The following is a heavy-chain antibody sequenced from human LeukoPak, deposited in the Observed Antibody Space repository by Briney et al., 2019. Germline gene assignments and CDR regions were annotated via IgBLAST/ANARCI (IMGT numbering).Heavy chain of an antibody. Sequence: PGGSLRLSCAASGFTFSSYAMHWVRQAPGKGLEWVAVISYDGSNKYYADSVKGRFTISRDNSKNTLYLQMNSLRAEDTAVYYCARAYSSSWNNWFDPWGQGTLVTVSS. D-gene: IGHD6-13*01. CDR1: GFTFSSYA. CDR3: ARAYSSSWNNWFDP. V-gene: IGHV3-30*14. CDR2: ISYDGSNK. J-gene: IGHJ5*02.